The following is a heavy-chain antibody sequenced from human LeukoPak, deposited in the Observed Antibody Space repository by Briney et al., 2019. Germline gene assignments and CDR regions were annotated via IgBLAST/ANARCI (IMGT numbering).Heavy chain of an antibody. D-gene: IGHD6-19*01. J-gene: IGHJ5*02. V-gene: IGHV3-66*01. CDR1: GFTFSLTY. Sequence: GGSLRLSCAASGFTFSLTYMAWVRQAPGKGLECVSVIYSGGDTYYADSVKGRFTISRDNAKNSLYLQMNSLRAEDTAVYYCARVLRGYSGGGWYESWFDPWGQGTLVTVSS. CDR2: IYSGGDT. CDR3: ARVLRGYSGGGWYESWFDP.